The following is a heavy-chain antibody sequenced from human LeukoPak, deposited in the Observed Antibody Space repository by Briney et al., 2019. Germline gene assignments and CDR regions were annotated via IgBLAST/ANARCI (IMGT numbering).Heavy chain of an antibody. CDR3: ASSVYSGSPTKSFDY. CDR1: GFIFSQYG. CDR2: IYSGGNI. D-gene: IGHD3-10*01. Sequence: GSLRLSCTASGFIFSQYGMSWVRQAPGKGLEWVSVIYSGGNIYYADSVKGRFTISRDNSKNTLYLQMNSLRVEDTAVYYCASSVYSGSPTKSFDYWGQGTLVTVSS. J-gene: IGHJ4*02. V-gene: IGHV3-53*01.